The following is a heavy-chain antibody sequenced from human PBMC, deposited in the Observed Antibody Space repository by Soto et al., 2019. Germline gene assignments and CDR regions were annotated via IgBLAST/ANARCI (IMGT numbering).Heavy chain of an antibody. D-gene: IGHD3-10*01. Sequence: EVLLVESGGGLIQPGGSLRLSCTASELTVSSNYMIWVRQAPGKGLEWVSLIYSDGRTLYADSVKGRFTLSRDDWKNTVYLQMTSLRADDTGVYYCARAYGAGSYFSDYWGQGTLVTVSS. J-gene: IGHJ4*02. V-gene: IGHV3-53*01. CDR2: IYSDGRT. CDR1: ELTVSSNY. CDR3: ARAYGAGSYFSDY.